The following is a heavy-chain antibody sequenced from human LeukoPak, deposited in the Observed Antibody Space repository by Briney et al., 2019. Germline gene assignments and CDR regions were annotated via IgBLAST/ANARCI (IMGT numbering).Heavy chain of an antibody. J-gene: IGHJ6*02. Sequence: SETLSLTCAVYGGSFSGYYWSWIRQPPGKGLEWIGEINHSGSTNYNPSLKSRVTISVDTSKNQFSLKLSSVTAADTAVYYCARVTYQYGVDVWAQGTTVTVSS. CDR1: GGSFSGYY. CDR2: INHSGST. V-gene: IGHV4-34*01. CDR3: ARVTYQYGVDV. D-gene: IGHD2-2*01.